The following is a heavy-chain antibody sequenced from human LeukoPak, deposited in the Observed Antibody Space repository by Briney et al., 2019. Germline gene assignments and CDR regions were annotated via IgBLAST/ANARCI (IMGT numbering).Heavy chain of an antibody. CDR1: GGSFSGYY. D-gene: IGHD6-25*01. V-gene: IGHV4-34*01. CDR2: INHSGST. CDR3: ARHSPHSGYMDV. J-gene: IGHJ6*03. Sequence: SETLSLTCAVYGGSFSGYYWSWIRQPPGKGLEWIGEINHSGSTNYNPSLKSRVTISVDTSKNQFSLKLSSVTAADTAVYYCARHSPHSGYMDVWGKGTTVTISS.